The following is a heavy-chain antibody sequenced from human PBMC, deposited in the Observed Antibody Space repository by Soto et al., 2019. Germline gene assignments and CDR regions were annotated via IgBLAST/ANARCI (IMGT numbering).Heavy chain of an antibody. Sequence: QVQLQQSGPGLLKTSQTLSVTCSISGDSVSSNDAAWNWIRPSPSRSLEWLGRTFYRSKWFNEYAESVKGQIIICPDTSKNQFSLHLNSLSPEDTAFYYCAIEGQYCNGYNRFWVNAFDIWSHGTTVTVSS. V-gene: IGHV6-1*01. CDR3: AIEGQYCNGYNRFWVNAFDI. D-gene: IGHD5-18*01. CDR1: GDSVSSNDAA. CDR2: TFYRSKWFN. J-gene: IGHJ3*02.